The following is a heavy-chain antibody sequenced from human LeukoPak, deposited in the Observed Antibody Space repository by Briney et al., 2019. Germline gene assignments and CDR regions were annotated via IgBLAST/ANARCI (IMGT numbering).Heavy chain of an antibody. J-gene: IGHJ3*02. D-gene: IGHD1-1*01. Sequence: GGSLRLSCAASGFTFSSYSMEWVRQAPGKDLEWVSHISGSWSTIYYADSVKGRFTISRDNAKNSLYLQMNSLRAEDTAVYYCARVLLERPGIDSFDIWGQGTTVTVSS. CDR1: GFTFSSYS. CDR2: ISGSWSTI. V-gene: IGHV3-48*01. CDR3: ARVLLERPGIDSFDI.